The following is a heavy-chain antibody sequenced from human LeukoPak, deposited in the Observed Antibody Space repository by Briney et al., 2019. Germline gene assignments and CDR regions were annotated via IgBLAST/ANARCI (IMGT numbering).Heavy chain of an antibody. Sequence: SETLSLTCTVSGGSISSHYWSWIRQPPGKGLEWVGYIYYSGSTNYNPSLKSRVTISVDTSKNQFSLKLSSVTAADTAVYYCARTNLWFGELYRWFDPWGQGTLVTVSS. CDR3: ARTNLWFGELYRWFDP. CDR1: GGSISSHY. CDR2: IYYSGST. J-gene: IGHJ5*02. D-gene: IGHD3-10*01. V-gene: IGHV4-59*11.